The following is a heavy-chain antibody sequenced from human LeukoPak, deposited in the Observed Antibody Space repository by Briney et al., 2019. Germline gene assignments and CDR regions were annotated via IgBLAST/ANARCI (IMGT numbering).Heavy chain of an antibody. CDR1: GFTFSSYG. V-gene: IGHV3-23*01. J-gene: IGHJ4*02. CDR3: AKGYYGSGSSRGFDY. CDR2: ISGSGGST. D-gene: IGHD3-10*01. Sequence: PGGSLRLSCAASGFTFSSYGMSWVRQAPGKGLEWVSAISGSGGSTYYADSVKGRFTISRDNSKNTLYLQMNSLRAEDTAVYYCAKGYYGSGSSRGFDYWGQGTLVTVSS.